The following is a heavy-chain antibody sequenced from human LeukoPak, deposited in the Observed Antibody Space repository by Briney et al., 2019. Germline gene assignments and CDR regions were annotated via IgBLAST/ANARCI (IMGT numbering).Heavy chain of an antibody. CDR1: GYTFTSYG. D-gene: IGHD6-6*01. V-gene: IGHV1-18*01. CDR2: ISAYNGNT. Sequence: GASVKVSCKASGYTFTSYGISWVRQAPGQGLEWMGWISAYNGNTNYAQKLQGRVTMTTDTSTSTAYMELRSLRSDDTAVYYCAREYSSSSGGYYYYGMDVWGQGTTVTVSS. J-gene: IGHJ6*02. CDR3: AREYSSSSGGYYYYGMDV.